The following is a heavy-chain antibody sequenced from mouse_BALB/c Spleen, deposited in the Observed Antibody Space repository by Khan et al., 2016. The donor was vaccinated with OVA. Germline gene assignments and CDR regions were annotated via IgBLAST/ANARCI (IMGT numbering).Heavy chain of an antibody. CDR1: GDSITSGY. Sequence: VQLKESGPSLVKPSQTLSLTCSVTGDSITSGYWTWIRKFPGNKLEYMGYMIYSGDTYYNPSLKSRISITRHTSKNQYYLQLNSVTSEDTATSSCARSTCRYAFAYWGQGTLVSVSA. J-gene: IGHJ3*01. CDR3: ARSTCRYAFAY. V-gene: IGHV3-8*02. CDR2: MIYSGDT. D-gene: IGHD2-14*01.